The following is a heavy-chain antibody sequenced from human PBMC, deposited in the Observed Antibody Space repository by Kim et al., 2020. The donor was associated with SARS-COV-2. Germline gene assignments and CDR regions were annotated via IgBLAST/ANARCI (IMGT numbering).Heavy chain of an antibody. CDR3: ARGDLVFGVVIMN. D-gene: IGHD3-3*01. Sequence: GGSLRLSCAASGFTFSSYSMNWVRQAPGKGLEWVSSISSSSSYIYYADSVKGRFTISRDNAKNSLYLQMNSLRAEDTAVYYCARGDLVFGVVIMNWGQGTLVTVSS. J-gene: IGHJ4*02. CDR2: ISSSSSYI. CDR1: GFTFSSYS. V-gene: IGHV3-21*01.